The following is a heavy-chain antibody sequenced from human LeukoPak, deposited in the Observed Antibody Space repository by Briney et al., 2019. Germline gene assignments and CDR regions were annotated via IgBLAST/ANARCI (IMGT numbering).Heavy chain of an antibody. J-gene: IGHJ4*02. V-gene: IGHV3-30*02. CDR2: IRYDGNNK. CDR1: GSNYSSTG. CDR3: ARTYNPDY. D-gene: IGHD1-14*01. Sequence: GGTLRLSCTASGSNYSSTGMHWVRQATGKGLEGVSYIRYDGNNKYYGDSVKGRLTVSRDNPKNTLYLQMNSLRVEDTAVYYCARTYNPDYWGQGTLVTVSS.